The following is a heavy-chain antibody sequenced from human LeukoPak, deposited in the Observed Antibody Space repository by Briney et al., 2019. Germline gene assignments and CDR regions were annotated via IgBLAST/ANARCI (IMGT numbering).Heavy chain of an antibody. CDR3: ARHRWMEVYGSGSYYVDY. V-gene: IGHV4-39*01. D-gene: IGHD3-10*01. CDR1: GGSISTSSYY. Sequence: SETLSLTCTVSGGSISTSSYYWGWIRQPPGKGLEWIGSIYHSRSTHYNASLKSRATISADTSKNQFSLKLSSVTAADTAVYYCARHRWMEVYGSGSYYVDYWGQGTLVTVSS. J-gene: IGHJ4*02. CDR2: IYHSRST.